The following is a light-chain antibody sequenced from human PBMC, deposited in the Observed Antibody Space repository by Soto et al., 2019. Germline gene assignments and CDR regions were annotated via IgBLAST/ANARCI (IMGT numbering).Light chain of an antibody. CDR1: QTVRNNY. CDR2: DAS. J-gene: IGKJ4*01. Sequence: ESVLTQSPGTLSLSPGERATLSCRASQTVRNNYLAWYQQKPGQPPKLLIHDASSRATGIPDRFSGGGSGTDFILTISRLEPEDFAVYYCQQFSSYPLTFGGGTKVDIK. V-gene: IGKV3-20*01. CDR3: QQFSSYPLT.